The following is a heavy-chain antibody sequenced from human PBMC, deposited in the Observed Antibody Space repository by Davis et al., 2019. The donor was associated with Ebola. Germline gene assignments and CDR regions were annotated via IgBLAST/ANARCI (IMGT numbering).Heavy chain of an antibody. J-gene: IGHJ4*02. CDR1: GGSFSGYY. Sequence: MPSETLSLTCAVYGGSFSGYYWSWIRQPPGKGLEWIGEINHSGSTKYNPSLKSRVTISVDTSKNQFSLKLSSVTAADTAVYYCAKEIGGSGWYSIDYWGQGTLVTVSS. CDR2: INHSGST. V-gene: IGHV4-34*01. D-gene: IGHD6-19*01. CDR3: AKEIGGSGWYSIDY.